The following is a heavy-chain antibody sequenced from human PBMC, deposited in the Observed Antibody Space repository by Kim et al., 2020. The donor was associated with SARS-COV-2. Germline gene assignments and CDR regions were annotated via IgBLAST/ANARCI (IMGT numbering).Heavy chain of an antibody. CDR3: ARDGQSLYYDILTGYYIPQMEREGEYYFDY. CDR2: ISSSSSYI. J-gene: IGHJ4*02. V-gene: IGHV3-21*01. CDR1: GFTFSSYS. D-gene: IGHD3-9*01. Sequence: GGSLRLSCAASGFTFSSYSMNWVRQAPGKGLEWVSSISSSSSYIYYADSVKGRFTISRDNAKNSLYLQMNSLRAEDTAVYYCARDGQSLYYDILTGYYIPQMEREGEYYFDYRGQGTLVTVSS.